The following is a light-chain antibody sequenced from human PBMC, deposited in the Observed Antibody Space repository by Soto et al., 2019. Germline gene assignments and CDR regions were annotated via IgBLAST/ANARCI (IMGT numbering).Light chain of an antibody. CDR1: QSISSY. CDR3: QQYRSSSRT. V-gene: IGKV1-39*01. CDR2: AAS. J-gene: IGKJ1*01. Sequence: DIQMTQSPSSRSASVGGRVTITCRASQSISSYLNWYQQKPGKAPKLLIYAASSLQSGVPSRFSGSGSGTDFTLTISRLEPEDFAVYYCQQYRSSSRTFGQGTKVDIK.